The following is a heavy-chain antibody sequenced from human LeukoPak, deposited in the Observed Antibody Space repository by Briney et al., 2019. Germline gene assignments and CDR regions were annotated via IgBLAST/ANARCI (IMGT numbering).Heavy chain of an antibody. CDR1: GGSISSGSYY. CDR3: ARVHLCSAGNCYPDF. V-gene: IGHV4-39*07. J-gene: IGHJ4*02. D-gene: IGHD2-15*01. Sequence: PSETLSLTCTVSGGSISSGSYYWAWIRQPPGKGLEWIGSIYYSGSTYYNPSLKSRVTISVDTSKNQFSLKLSSVTAADTAVYYCARVHLCSAGNCYPDFWGQGTLVTVSS. CDR2: IYYSGST.